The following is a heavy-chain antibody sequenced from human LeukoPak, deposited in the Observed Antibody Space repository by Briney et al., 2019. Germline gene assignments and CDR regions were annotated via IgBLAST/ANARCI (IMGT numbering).Heavy chain of an antibody. CDR2: INHSGST. CDR1: GGSSSGYY. D-gene: IGHD3-9*01. V-gene: IGHV4-34*01. J-gene: IGHJ3*02. CDR3: ARGRFNVLRYFDWAHAFDI. Sequence: PSETLSLTCAVYGGSSSGYYWSWIRQPPGKGLEWIGEINHSGSTNYNPSLKSRVTISVDTSKNQFSLKLSSVTAADTAVYYCARGRFNVLRYFDWAHAFDIWGQGTMVTVSS.